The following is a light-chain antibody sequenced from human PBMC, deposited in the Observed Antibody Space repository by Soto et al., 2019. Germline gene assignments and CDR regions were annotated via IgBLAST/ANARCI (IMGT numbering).Light chain of an antibody. CDR3: QQYNNSPQT. J-gene: IGKJ1*01. Sequence: EIVMTQSPATLSVSPGERATLSCRASQSVSSNLAWYQQKPGQAPSRLIYGASTRATGIPARFSGSGSGTEFTLCIRSLQCEDVAVYYCQQYNNSPQTFGQGTKVEIK. CDR1: QSVSSN. V-gene: IGKV3-15*01. CDR2: GAS.